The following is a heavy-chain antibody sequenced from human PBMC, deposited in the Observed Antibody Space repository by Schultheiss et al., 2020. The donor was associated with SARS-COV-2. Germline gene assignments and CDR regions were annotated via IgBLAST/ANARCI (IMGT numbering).Heavy chain of an antibody. CDR3: AHTQQLPPLFDY. V-gene: IGHV2-5*02. CDR1: GFSLNTRRVG. CDR2: IYWDGDK. J-gene: IGHJ4*02. D-gene: IGHD6-13*01. Sequence: SGPTLVKPTQTLTLTCTFSGFSLNTRRVGVGWIRQPPGKALEWLALIYWDGDKRYNPSLKSRLTITKDTSKNQVVLTMTNMDPVDTVTYYCAHTQQLPPLFDYWGQGTLVTVSS.